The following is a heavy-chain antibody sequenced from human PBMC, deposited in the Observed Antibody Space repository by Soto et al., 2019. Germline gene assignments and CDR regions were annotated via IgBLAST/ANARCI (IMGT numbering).Heavy chain of an antibody. J-gene: IGHJ6*02. CDR2: IIPIFGTA. V-gene: IGHV1-69*12. D-gene: IGHD2-2*01. CDR1: GGTFSSYA. CDR3: ARDRVDVLVTGDYYYYGMDV. Sequence: QVQLVQSGAEVKKPGSSVKVSCKASGGTFSSYAISWVRQAPGQGLEWMGGIIPIFGTANYAQKFQGRVTITADESTSTAYMELSSLRSEDTAVYYCARDRVDVLVTGDYYYYGMDVWGQGTTVTVSS.